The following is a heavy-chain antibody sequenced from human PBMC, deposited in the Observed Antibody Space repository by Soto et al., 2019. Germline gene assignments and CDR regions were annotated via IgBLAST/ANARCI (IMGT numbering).Heavy chain of an antibody. Sequence: ESGGGVVQPGRSLRLSCAASGFTFSSYAMHWVRQAPGKGLEWVAVISYDGSNKYYADSVKGRFTISRDNSKNTLYLQMNSLRAEDTAVYYCARRYCSGGSCVPGMDVWGQGTTVTVSS. CDR1: GFTFSSYA. CDR2: ISYDGSNK. CDR3: ARRYCSGGSCVPGMDV. D-gene: IGHD2-15*01. V-gene: IGHV3-30-3*01. J-gene: IGHJ6*02.